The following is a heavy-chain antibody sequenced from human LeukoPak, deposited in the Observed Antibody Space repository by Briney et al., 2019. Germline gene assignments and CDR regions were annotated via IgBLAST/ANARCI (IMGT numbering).Heavy chain of an antibody. D-gene: IGHD3-22*01. Sequence: GASVKVSCKASGYTFTSYYMHWVRQAPGQGLEWMGIINPSGGSTSYAQKFQGRVTMTRDMSTSTVYMELSSLRSEDTAVYYCARAKARRITMIVVVPGAFDIWGQGTMVTVSS. CDR1: GYTFTSYY. V-gene: IGHV1-46*01. CDR3: ARAKARRITMIVVVPGAFDI. J-gene: IGHJ3*02. CDR2: INPSGGST.